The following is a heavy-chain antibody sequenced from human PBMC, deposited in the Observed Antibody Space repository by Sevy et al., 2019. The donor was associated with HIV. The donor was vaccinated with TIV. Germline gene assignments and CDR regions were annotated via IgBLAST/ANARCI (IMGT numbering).Heavy chain of an antibody. CDR1: GFTFNNYN. D-gene: IGHD3-10*01. CDR2: LSGSSNYI. V-gene: IGHV3-21*06. Sequence: GGSLRLSCAASGFTFNNYNMNWVRQAPGKGLEWVSSLSGSSNYIYYAESLKGRFIISRDNAKDTQYLQMNSLRADDSAVYYCARGPPDGSYDYFDSWGQGTLVTVSS. J-gene: IGHJ4*02. CDR3: ARGPPDGSYDYFDS.